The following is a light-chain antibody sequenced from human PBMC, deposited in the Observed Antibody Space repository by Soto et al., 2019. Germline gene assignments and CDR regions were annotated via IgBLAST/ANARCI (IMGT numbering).Light chain of an antibody. CDR3: QQYGSSPSAVT. J-gene: IGKJ1*01. V-gene: IGKV3-20*01. CDR1: QSVSSSY. CDR2: GAS. Sequence: EIVLTQSPGTLSLSPGERATLSCRASQSVSSSYLAWYQQKPGQAPRLLIYGASSRATGIPDRFSGSGSGTDFTLTISRLEPEDFGVYYGQQYGSSPSAVTFGQGTKVEIK.